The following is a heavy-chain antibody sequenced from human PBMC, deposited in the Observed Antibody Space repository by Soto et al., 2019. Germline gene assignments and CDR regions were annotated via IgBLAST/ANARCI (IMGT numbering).Heavy chain of an antibody. CDR2: IYWDDDK. J-gene: IGHJ6*02. Sequence: QITLKESGPTLVKPTQTLTLTCSFSGFSLSTSGVGVGWIRQPPGKALEWVALIYWDDDKRYSPSLKSRLTITEGTSKDQVVLTMTNMDPVDTATYYCAHRLLSGSYPPYHYYGMDVWGQGITVTVSS. CDR1: GFSLSTSGVG. D-gene: IGHD1-26*01. V-gene: IGHV2-5*02. CDR3: AHRLLSGSYPPYHYYGMDV.